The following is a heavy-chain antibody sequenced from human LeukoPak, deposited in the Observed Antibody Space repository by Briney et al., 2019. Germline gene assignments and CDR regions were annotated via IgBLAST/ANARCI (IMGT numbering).Heavy chain of an antibody. CDR1: GYTFTGYY. V-gene: IGHV7-4-1*02. CDR2: INTNTGNP. J-gene: IGHJ6*03. Sequence: ASVKVSCKASGYTFTGYYMHWVRQAPGQGLEWMGWINTNTGNPTYAQGFTGRFVFSLDTSVSTAYLQISSLKAEDTAVYYCARTGIAAAGYYYYYYYMDVWGKGTTVTVSS. CDR3: ARTGIAAAGYYYYYYYMDV. D-gene: IGHD6-13*01.